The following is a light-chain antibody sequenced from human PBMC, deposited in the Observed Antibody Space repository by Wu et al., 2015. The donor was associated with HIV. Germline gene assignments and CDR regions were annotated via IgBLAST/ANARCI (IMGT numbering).Light chain of an antibody. CDR1: QSVSINY. Sequence: ETVLTQSPGTLSLSPGERATLSCRASQSVSINYLAWYQQKPGQAPRLLIYGASIRATGIPDRFSGSGSGTDFTLTISRLEPEDFAVYYCQQYVSSPWTFGQGTKVE. V-gene: IGKV3-20*01. J-gene: IGKJ1*01. CDR3: QQYVSSPWT. CDR2: GAS.